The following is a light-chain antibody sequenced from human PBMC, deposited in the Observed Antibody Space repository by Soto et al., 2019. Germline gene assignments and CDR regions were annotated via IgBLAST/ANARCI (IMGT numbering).Light chain of an antibody. J-gene: IGKJ2*02. Sequence: DIQMTQSPSTLSASVGDRVTITCRASQSISSWLAWYQQKPGKASKLLIYKASSLESGVPSRFSGSGSGTEFTLTISSLQPDDFATYYCQLYNSYSGTFGQGTKLEIK. CDR3: QLYNSYSGT. V-gene: IGKV1-5*03. CDR1: QSISSW. CDR2: KAS.